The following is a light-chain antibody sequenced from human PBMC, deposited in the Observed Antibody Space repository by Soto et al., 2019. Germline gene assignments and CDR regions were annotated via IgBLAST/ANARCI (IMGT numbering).Light chain of an antibody. CDR2: DNN. Sequence: QSVLTQPPSMSAAPGQKVTISCSGSSSNIGNNYVSWYQQVPGTAPKLLIYDNNKRPSGIPDRFSGSNSGTSATLGITGLQTGDEADYYCGTWDSSLSASVFGTGTKVTVL. J-gene: IGLJ1*01. CDR1: SSNIGNNY. V-gene: IGLV1-51*01. CDR3: GTWDSSLSASV.